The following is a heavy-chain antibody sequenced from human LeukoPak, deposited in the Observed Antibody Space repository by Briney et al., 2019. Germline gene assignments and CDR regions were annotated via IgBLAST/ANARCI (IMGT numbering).Heavy chain of an antibody. J-gene: IGHJ3*01. Sequence: EASVKVSCKASGYTFTGNHLHWVRQAPGQGLEWMGWINPNNGGTSFAQNLQGRVTLTRDTSISTAYMELSTLRSDDTAVYYCARGAGPKAFDVWGQGTMVTVST. CDR1: GYTFTGNH. CDR3: ARGAGPKAFDV. V-gene: IGHV1-2*02. CDR2: INPNNGGT.